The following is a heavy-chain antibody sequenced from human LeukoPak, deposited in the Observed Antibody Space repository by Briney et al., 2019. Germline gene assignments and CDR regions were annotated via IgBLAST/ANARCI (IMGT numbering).Heavy chain of an antibody. Sequence: SETLSLTCAVYGGSFSDYYWIWIRQPPGKGLEWIGEINHSGSTNYNPSLKSRVTISVDTSKNQFTLKLSSVTAADTAVYYCARRLSGSYRGRAFDIWGQGTKVTVSS. V-gene: IGHV4-34*01. J-gene: IGHJ3*02. CDR1: GGSFSDYY. D-gene: IGHD1-26*01. CDR2: INHSGST. CDR3: ARRLSGSYRGRAFDI.